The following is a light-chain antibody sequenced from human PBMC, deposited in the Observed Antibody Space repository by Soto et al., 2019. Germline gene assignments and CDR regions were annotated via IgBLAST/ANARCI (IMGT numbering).Light chain of an antibody. Sequence: DIQMTQSPSSLSASVGDRVTITCLASQTVGTFLNWYQQRPGRAPNLLIYAASNLPTGVPSRFSGSGSGTDFTLTNHSLQPEDIRALYRPKRYRTRPLAFGPGTQVDIK. V-gene: IGKV1-39*01. CDR3: PKRYRTRPLA. CDR1: QTVGTF. J-gene: IGKJ1*01. CDR2: AAS.